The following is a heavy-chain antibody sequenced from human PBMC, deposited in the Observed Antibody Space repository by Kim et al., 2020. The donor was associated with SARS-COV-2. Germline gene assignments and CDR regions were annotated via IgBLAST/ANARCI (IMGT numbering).Heavy chain of an antibody. V-gene: IGHV3-23*01. J-gene: IGHJ5*01. Sequence: GGSLRLSCAASGFSLSNYAMAWVRQTPGKGLEWVSVISFGGDTTHYGDSVKGRFSISRDTFKNILYLQMSSLKIEDTGVYYCAKVGHKYLIQSHAFDSWGQGTRVTVAS. D-gene: IGHD2-21*01. CDR1: GFSLSNYA. CDR3: AKVGHKYLIQSHAFDS. CDR2: ISFGGDTT.